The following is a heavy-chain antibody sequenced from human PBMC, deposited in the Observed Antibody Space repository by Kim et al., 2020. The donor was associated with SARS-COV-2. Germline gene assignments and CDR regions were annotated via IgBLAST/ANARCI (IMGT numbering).Heavy chain of an antibody. CDR2: IIPIFGTA. V-gene: IGHV1-69*06. CDR1: GGTFNSYA. J-gene: IGHJ2*01. Sequence: SVKVSCKASGGTFNSYAISWVRQAPGQGLEWMGGIIPIFGTANYAQKFQGRVTITADKFTSTAYMELSSLRSEDTAICYCARDGDSGYDRYWYFDLWGRGTLVTVSS. CDR3: ARDGDSGYDRYWYFDL. D-gene: IGHD5-12*01.